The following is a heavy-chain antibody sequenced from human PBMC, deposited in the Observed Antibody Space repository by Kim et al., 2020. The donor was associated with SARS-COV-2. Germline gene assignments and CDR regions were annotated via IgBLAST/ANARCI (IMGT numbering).Heavy chain of an antibody. CDR2: IYYSGST. J-gene: IGHJ5*02. V-gene: IGHV4-39*01. CDR1: GGSISSSSYY. Sequence: SETLSLTCTVSGGSISSSSYYWGWIRQPPGKGLEWIGSIYYSGSTYYNPSLKSRVTISVDTSKNQFSLKLSSVTAADTAVYYCARSPGIAVAGFPNWFDP. D-gene: IGHD6-19*01. CDR3: ARSPGIAVAGFPNWFDP.